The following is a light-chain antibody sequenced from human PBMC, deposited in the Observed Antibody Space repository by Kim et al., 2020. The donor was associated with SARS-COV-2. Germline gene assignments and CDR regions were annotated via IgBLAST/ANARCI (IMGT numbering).Light chain of an antibody. CDR2: AAS. V-gene: IGKV1-27*01. CDR3: QSYNSAPWT. J-gene: IGKJ1*01. Sequence: GDRVTITSRASQDVSHYLAWFQQKPGEAPKLLIYAASALHSEVPSRFSGSGSGTDFTLTISSLQPEDVATFYCQSYNSAPWTFGQGAKVDIK. CDR1: QDVSHY.